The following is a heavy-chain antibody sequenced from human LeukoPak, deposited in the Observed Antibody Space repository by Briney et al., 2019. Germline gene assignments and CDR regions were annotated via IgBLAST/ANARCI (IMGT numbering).Heavy chain of an antibody. Sequence: PGGSLRLSCAASGFTFSSYAMSWVRQAPGKGLEWVSAISGSGGSTYYADSVKGRFTISRDNSKNTLYLQMNSLRAEDTAVYYCAKDPIYGSGSYSYYFDYWGQGTLVTVSS. CDR1: GFTFSSYA. D-gene: IGHD3-10*01. CDR2: ISGSGGST. J-gene: IGHJ4*02. CDR3: AKDPIYGSGSYSYYFDY. V-gene: IGHV3-23*01.